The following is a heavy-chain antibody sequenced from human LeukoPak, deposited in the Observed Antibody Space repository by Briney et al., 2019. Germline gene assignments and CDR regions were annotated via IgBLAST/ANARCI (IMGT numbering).Heavy chain of an antibody. CDR2: IIPILGIA. CDR1: GGTFSSYA. CDR3: ARTVGYCSSTSCPKPAYYYYGMDV. V-gene: IGHV1-69*04. J-gene: IGHJ6*02. D-gene: IGHD2-2*01. Sequence: SVKVSCKASGGTFSSYAIIWVRQAPGQGLEWMGRIIPILGIANYAQKFQGRVTITADKSTSTAYMELSSLRSEDTAVYYCARTVGYCSSTSCPKPAYYYYGMDVWGQGTTATVSS.